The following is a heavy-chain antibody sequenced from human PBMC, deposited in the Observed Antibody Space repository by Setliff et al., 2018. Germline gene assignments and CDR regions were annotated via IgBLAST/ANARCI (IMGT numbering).Heavy chain of an antibody. V-gene: IGHV3-49*04. D-gene: IGHD3-22*01. CDR1: GFTFGDYT. CDR3: TRDFWPESSGFAFGQ. CDR2: IGGKTYGGVA. J-gene: IGHJ4*02. Sequence: GSLRLSCTTSGFTFGDYTMTWVRQAPGKGLEWVGLIGGKTYGGVAEYAASVKGRFTISRDDSKSIAYLRMNSLKIEDTAVYYCTRDFWPESSGFAFGQWGQGTLVTVSS.